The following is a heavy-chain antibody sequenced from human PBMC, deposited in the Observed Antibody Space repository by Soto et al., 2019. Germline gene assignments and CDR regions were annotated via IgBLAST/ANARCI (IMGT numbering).Heavy chain of an antibody. CDR3: ASLGGYCSGGSCYGYSYGTYYYYGMDV. Sequence: QVQLRQWGAGLLKPSETLSLTCAVYGGSFSGYYWSWIRQPPGKGLEWIGEINHSGSTNYNPSLKSRVTISVDTSKNQFSLKLSSVTAADTAVYYCASLGGYCSGGSCYGYSYGTYYYYGMDVW. D-gene: IGHD2-15*01. CDR1: GGSFSGYY. V-gene: IGHV4-34*01. CDR2: INHSGST. J-gene: IGHJ6*01.